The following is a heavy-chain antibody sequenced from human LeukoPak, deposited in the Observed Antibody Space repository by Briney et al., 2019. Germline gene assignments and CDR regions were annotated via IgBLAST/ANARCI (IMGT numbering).Heavy chain of an antibody. CDR2: IYPGDSNT. V-gene: IGHV5-51*01. Sequence: GASLKISCKASGYTFSNYWIAWVRQMPGNRLECMGMIYPGDSNTKYSPSFQRQVTISADKSISTAYLQWSSLKASDTALYYCARHNCYDAWGQGTLVTVTS. D-gene: IGHD3-16*01. CDR1: GYTFSNYW. CDR3: ARHNCYDA. J-gene: IGHJ4*01.